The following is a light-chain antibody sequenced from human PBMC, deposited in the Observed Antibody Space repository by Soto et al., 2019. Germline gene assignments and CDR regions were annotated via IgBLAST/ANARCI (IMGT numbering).Light chain of an antibody. J-gene: IGKJ1*01. CDR2: DAS. CDR1: QSVSSY. V-gene: IGKV3-11*01. CDR3: QQRSNWPPTWT. Sequence: EIVLTQSPATLSLSPGERATLSCRASQSVSSYLAWYQQKPGQAPRLLIYDASNRATGIPARFSGSGSGTDFPLNISSLEPEDFAVYYCQQRSNWPPTWTFGQGTKVEI.